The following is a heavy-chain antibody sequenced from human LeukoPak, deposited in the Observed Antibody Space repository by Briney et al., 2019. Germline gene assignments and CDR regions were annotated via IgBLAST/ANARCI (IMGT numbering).Heavy chain of an antibody. D-gene: IGHD2-15*01. CDR2: ISSSGSTI. CDR3: ARDPAGYCSGGSCFDY. CDR1: LFTSSSYE. V-gene: IGHV3-48*03. J-gene: IGHJ4*02. Sequence: VGSLRLSCAASLFTSSSYEMNSVRQAPGKGLEWVSYISSSGSTIYYADSVKGRFTISRDNAKNTLYLQMNSLRAEDTAVYYCARDPAGYCSGGSCFDYWGQGTLVTVYS.